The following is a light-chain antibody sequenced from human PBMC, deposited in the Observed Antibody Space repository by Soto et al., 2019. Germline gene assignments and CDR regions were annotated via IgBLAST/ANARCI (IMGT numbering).Light chain of an antibody. J-gene: IGKJ4*01. CDR2: DAS. V-gene: IGKV3-11*01. CDR3: QQRSNWPPVT. CDR1: QSVSSY. Sequence: LTQSPSFLSASVGDRVTITCRASQSVSSYLAWYQQKPGQAPRLLIYDASNRATGIPARFSGSGSGTDFTLTISSLEPEDFAVYYCQQRSNWPPVTFGGGTKVDIK.